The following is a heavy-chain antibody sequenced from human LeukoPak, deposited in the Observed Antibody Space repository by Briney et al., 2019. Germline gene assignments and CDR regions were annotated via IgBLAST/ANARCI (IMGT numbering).Heavy chain of an antibody. V-gene: IGHV3-23*01. D-gene: IGHD3-22*01. J-gene: IGHJ4*02. CDR2: ISGSGGST. CDR1: GFTFSSYA. CDR3: AKARIWDSSGLWFDY. Sequence: GASLRLSCAASGFTFSSYAMSWVRQAPGKGLEWVSAISGSGGSTYYADSVKGRFTTSRDNSKNTLYLQMNSLRAEDTAVYYCAKARIWDSSGLWFDYWGQGTLVTVSS.